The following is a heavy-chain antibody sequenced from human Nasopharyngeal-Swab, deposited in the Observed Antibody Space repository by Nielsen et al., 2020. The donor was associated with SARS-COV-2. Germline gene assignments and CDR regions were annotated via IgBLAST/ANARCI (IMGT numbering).Heavy chain of an antibody. V-gene: IGHV4-39*07. CDR3: ARGQNDYDDDVATRTRYYFYYMDV. Sequence: SETLSLTCTVSGGSISSSSYYWGWIRQPPGKGLEWIGSIYYSGSTYYNPSLKSRVTISVDTSKNQFSLKLSSVTAADTAVYYCARGQNDYDDDVATRTRYYFYYMDVWGRGTTVTVSS. CDR2: IYYSGST. J-gene: IGHJ6*03. CDR1: GGSISSSSYY. D-gene: IGHD4-17*01.